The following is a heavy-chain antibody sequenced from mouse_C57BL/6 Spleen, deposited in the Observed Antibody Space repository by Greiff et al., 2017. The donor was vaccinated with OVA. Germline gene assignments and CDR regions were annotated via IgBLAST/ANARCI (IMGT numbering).Heavy chain of an antibody. CDR1: GYTFTSYW. CDR2: INPSSGYT. CDR3: AREDGSDQAWFAY. D-gene: IGHD1-1*01. V-gene: IGHV1-7*01. J-gene: IGHJ3*01. Sequence: QVQLQQSGADLAKPGASVKLSCKASGYTFTSYWMHWVKQRPGQGLEWIGYINPSSGYTKYNQKFKDKATLTADKSSSTAYMQLSSLTYEDSAVYYCAREDGSDQAWFAYWGQGTLVTVSA.